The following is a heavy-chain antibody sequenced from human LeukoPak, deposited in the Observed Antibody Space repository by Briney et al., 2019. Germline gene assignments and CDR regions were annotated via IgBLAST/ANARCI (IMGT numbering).Heavy chain of an antibody. CDR2: ISAYNGNT. Sequence: ASVKVSCKASGYTFTSYGISWVRQAPGQGLEWMGWISAYNGNTNYAQKLQGRVTMTTDTSTSTAYMELRSLRSDDTAVCYCARGDYYDSSGYSLPRDWGQGTLVTVSS. D-gene: IGHD3-22*01. CDR3: ARGDYYDSSGYSLPRD. CDR1: GYTFTSYG. V-gene: IGHV1-18*01. J-gene: IGHJ4*02.